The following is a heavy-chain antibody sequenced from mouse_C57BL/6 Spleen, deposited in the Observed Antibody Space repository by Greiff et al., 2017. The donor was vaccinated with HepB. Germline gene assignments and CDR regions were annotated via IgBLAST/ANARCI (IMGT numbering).Heavy chain of an antibody. Sequence: EVQLQQSGPELVKPGASVKMSCKASGYTFTDYNMHWVKQSHGKSLEWIGYINPNNGGTSYNQKFKGKATLTVNKSSSTAYMELRSLTSEDSAVYYCARSEATVVEPYFDYWGQGTTLTVSS. D-gene: IGHD1-1*01. CDR2: INPNNGGT. CDR3: ARSEATVVEPYFDY. V-gene: IGHV1-22*01. CDR1: GYTFTDYN. J-gene: IGHJ2*01.